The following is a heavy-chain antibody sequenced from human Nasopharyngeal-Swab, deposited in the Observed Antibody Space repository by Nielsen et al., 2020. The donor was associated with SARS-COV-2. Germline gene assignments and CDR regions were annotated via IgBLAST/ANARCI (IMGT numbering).Heavy chain of an antibody. Sequence: GESLKISCAGSGFTFSSSWLHWVRQAPGEGLVWVSRTNTDGSSTDYADSVKGRFTISRDNAKNTLYLQMNSLRAEDTAVYYCTRSFGGASEYWGQGTLVTVSS. J-gene: IGHJ4*02. V-gene: IGHV3-74*01. D-gene: IGHD3-16*01. CDR2: TNTDGSST. CDR3: TRSFGGASEY. CDR1: GFTFSSSW.